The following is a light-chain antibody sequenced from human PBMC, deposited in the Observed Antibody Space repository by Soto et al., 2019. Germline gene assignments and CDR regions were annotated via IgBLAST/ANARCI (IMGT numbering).Light chain of an antibody. CDR2: EVS. V-gene: IGLV2-14*01. CDR1: SSDVGGYNY. CDR3: SSYTSSSTQV. J-gene: IGLJ1*01. Sequence: QSALTQPASVSGSPGQSITISCTGTSSDVGGYNYVSWYQQLPGKVPKLMIYEVSNRPSGVSNRFSGSKSGNTASLTISGLQAEDEAEYYCSSYTSSSTQVFGTGTKLTVL.